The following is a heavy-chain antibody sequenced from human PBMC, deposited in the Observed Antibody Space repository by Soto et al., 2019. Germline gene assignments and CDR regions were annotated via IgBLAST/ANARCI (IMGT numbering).Heavy chain of an antibody. V-gene: IGHV3-15*07. J-gene: IGHJ4*02. Sequence: EVHLVESGGGLVKPGGSLRLSCAASGFTFSNAWMNWVRQGPGKGLEWVGHIKTNIDGGTTDYPTPVQGRFTISRDDSQNTLYLEMNSLKAEDTAVYYCTIRAYSGYHAYWGQGTLVTVSS. CDR2: IKTNIDGGTT. D-gene: IGHD5-12*01. CDR1: GFTFSNAW. CDR3: TIRAYSGYHAY.